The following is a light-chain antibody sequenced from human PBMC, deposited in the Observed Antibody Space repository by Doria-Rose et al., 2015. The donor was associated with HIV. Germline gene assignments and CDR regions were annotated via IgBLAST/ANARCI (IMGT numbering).Light chain of an antibody. CDR2: CAS. CDR1: QSLLYTSTNY. V-gene: IGKV4-1*01. CDR3: QQYYDTPS. Sequence: TQSPESLGMSLGERATLNCKSNQSLLYTSTNYLAWYQQKPGQPPKLLIYCASTRQSGVPARFSGSGSGTDFTLTISSLEAEDVAVYYCQQYYDTPSFGPGTTVDIK. J-gene: IGKJ3*01.